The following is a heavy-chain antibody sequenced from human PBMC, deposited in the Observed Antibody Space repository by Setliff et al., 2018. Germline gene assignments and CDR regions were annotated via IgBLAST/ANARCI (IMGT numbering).Heavy chain of an antibody. V-gene: IGHV4-34*01. J-gene: IGHJ4*02. CDR3: AKGGGRYHSAS. CDR1: GGSFSGYY. D-gene: IGHD1-26*01. CDR2: IYHDGNT. Sequence: SETLSLTCAVCGGSFSGYYWSWVRQSPGKGLEWIGEIYHDGNTKFNPSVHYNPSLKSRVTISIDKSKNQFSLKLTSVTAADTAVYYCAKGGGRYHSASWGQGTLVTVSS.